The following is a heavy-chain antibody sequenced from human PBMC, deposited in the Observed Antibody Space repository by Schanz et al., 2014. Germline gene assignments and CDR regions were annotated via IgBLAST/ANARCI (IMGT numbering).Heavy chain of an antibody. CDR2: LSGSGVST. CDR1: GFTFSSYA. V-gene: IGHV3-23*01. Sequence: EGQLLESGGGLIQPGGSLRLSCAASGFTFSSYAMSWVRQAPGKGLEWVSALSGSGVSTYYADSGKGRFTISRDNSKITLYLQMINQRAEDTAVYDCAKQIHYDILTVTRNWGQGTLVTVSS. J-gene: IGHJ4*02. D-gene: IGHD3-9*01. CDR3: AKQIHYDILTVTRN.